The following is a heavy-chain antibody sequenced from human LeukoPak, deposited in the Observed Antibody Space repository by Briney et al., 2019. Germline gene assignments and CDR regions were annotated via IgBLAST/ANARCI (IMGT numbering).Heavy chain of an antibody. Sequence: GGSLRLSCAASGFTVSSNYMSWVRQAPGKGLEWVSVIYSGGSTYYADSVKGRFTISRDNSKNMLYLQMNSLRAEDTAVYFCARSNCESCYRGVWYFFDYWGQGALVTVFS. CDR1: GFTVSSNY. J-gene: IGHJ4*02. D-gene: IGHD4-11*01. CDR3: ARSNCESCYRGVWYFFDY. V-gene: IGHV3-66*01. CDR2: IYSGGST.